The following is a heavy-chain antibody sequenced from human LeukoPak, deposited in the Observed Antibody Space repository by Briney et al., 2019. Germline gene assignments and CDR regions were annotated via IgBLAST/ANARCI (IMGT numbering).Heavy chain of an antibody. J-gene: IGHJ4*02. D-gene: IGHD6-13*01. CDR3: ARQGSSWYRGFDY. CDR1: GGSISSGGYS. V-gene: IGHV4-30-2*01. CDR2: IYHSGST. Sequence: SQTLSLTCAVSGGSISSGGYSWSWIRQPPGKGLEWIEYIYHSGSTYYNPSLKSRVTISVDRSKNQFSLKLSSVTAADTAVYYCARQGSSWYRGFDYWGQGTLVTVSS.